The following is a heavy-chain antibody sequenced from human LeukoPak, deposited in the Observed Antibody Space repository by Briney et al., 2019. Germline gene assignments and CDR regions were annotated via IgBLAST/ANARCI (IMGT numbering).Heavy chain of an antibody. CDR2: IYYSGST. J-gene: IGHJ5*02. CDR3: AREVGGGFDP. Sequence: SETLSLTCTVSGGSISSYYWSWIRQPPGKGLEWIGCIYYSGSTNYNPSLKSRVTISVDTSKNQFSLKLSSVTAADTAVYYCAREVGGGFDPWGQGTLVTVSS. D-gene: IGHD3-16*01. CDR1: GGSISSYY. V-gene: IGHV4-59*01.